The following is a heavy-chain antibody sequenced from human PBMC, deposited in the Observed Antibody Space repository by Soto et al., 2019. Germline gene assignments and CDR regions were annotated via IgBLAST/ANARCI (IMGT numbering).Heavy chain of an antibody. D-gene: IGHD6-19*01. J-gene: IGHJ6*02. CDR2: IWYDGSNK. CDR3: AGSGVLGEWLVRDYYYYGMDV. CDR1: GFTFSSYG. V-gene: IGHV3-33*01. Sequence: LRLSCAASGFTFSSYGMHWVRQAPGKGLEWVAVIWYDGSNKYYADSVKGRFTISRDNSKNTLYLQMNSLRAEDTAVYYCAGSGVLGEWLVRDYYYYGMDVWGQGTTVTVSS.